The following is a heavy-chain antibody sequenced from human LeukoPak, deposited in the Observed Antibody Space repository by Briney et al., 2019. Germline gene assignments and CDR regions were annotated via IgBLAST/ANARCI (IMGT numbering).Heavy chain of an antibody. D-gene: IGHD1-1*01. CDR1: GGSISSGGYS. CDR2: IYHSGST. Sequence: PSETLSLTCAVSGGSISSGGYSWSWIRQPPGKGLEWIGYIYHSGSTYYNPSLKGRVTISVDRSKNQFSLKLSSVTAADTAVYYCARGTTGFDYWGQGTLVTVSS. J-gene: IGHJ4*02. CDR3: ARGTTGFDY. V-gene: IGHV4-30-2*01.